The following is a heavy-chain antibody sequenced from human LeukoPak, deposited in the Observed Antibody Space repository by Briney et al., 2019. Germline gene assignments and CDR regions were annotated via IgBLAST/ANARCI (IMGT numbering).Heavy chain of an antibody. D-gene: IGHD4-17*01. CDR2: IYISGST. CDR1: GGSISIYY. V-gene: IGHV4-4*07. Sequence: PSDTLSLTCTVSGGSISIYYWSWIRQPAGKGLEWIGRIYISGSTNYNPSLKSRVTMSVDTSKNQFSLKLSSVTAADTAVYYCARGPTTVTRAFDYWGQGTLVTVSS. CDR3: ARGPTTVTRAFDY. J-gene: IGHJ4*02.